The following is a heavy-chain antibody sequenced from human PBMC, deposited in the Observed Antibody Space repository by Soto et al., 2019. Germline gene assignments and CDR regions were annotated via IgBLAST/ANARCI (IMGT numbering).Heavy chain of an antibody. Sequence: QLQLQESGPGLVKPSETLSLTCIVSGGSITRNNHYWGWIRQSPGKGLEWIGSSLYSGSTNYNPSRTSRVTLSVETSKNQFSLKMSSVTAADTALYYCARLGSSGWYQGSYFDYWGQGTLVTVSS. V-gene: IGHV4-39*01. CDR3: ARLGSSGWYQGSYFDY. CDR1: GGSITRNNHY. D-gene: IGHD6-19*01. J-gene: IGHJ4*02. CDR2: SLYSGST.